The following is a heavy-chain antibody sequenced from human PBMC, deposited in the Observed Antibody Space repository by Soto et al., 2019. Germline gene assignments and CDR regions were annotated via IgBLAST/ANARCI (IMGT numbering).Heavy chain of an antibody. CDR2: ISANNGNT. J-gene: IGHJ4*02. V-gene: IGHV1-18*01. Sequence: ASVKVSCKASGYTFTTFGISWVRQAPGQGLEWVGWISANNGNTKYSQKFQGRVSLTTETSASTAYMELRSLRSDDTAVYYCARESEDLTSNFDYWGQGTLVTVSS. CDR1: GYTFTTFG. CDR3: ARESEDLTSNFDY.